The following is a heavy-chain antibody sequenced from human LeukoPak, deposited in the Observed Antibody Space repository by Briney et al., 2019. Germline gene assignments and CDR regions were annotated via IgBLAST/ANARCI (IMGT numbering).Heavy chain of an antibody. J-gene: IGHJ4*02. D-gene: IGHD3-10*01. V-gene: IGHV1-8*02. CDR2: MNPNSGNT. CDR1: GYTFTSYG. Sequence: ASVKVSCKASGYTFTSYGISWVRQAPGQGLEWMGWMNPNSGNTGYAQKFQGRVTMTRDTSISTAYMELSSLRSEDTAVYYCARASRGYSGSGTYLYYFDHWGQGTLVTVSS. CDR3: ARASRGYSGSGTYLYYFDH.